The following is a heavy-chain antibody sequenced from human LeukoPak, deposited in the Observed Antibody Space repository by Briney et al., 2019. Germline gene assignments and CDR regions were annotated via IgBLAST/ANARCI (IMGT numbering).Heavy chain of an antibody. V-gene: IGHV3-7*03. J-gene: IGHJ6*02. CDR1: GFTFSRFW. CDR3: ARDSTGAYGMDV. Sequence: GGSLRLSCAASGFTFSRFWMSWVRQSPGKGLEWVANIKKDGSEKYYVDSVKGRFTISRENAKNSLYLQMNSLRAEDTAVYYCARDSTGAYGMDVWGQGTTVTVSS. CDR2: IKKDGSEK.